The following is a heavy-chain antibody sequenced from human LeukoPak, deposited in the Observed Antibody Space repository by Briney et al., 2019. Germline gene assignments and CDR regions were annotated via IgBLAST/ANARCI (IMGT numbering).Heavy chain of an antibody. CDR2: IYPGDSDT. J-gene: IGHJ6*03. Sequence: GESLRISCKGSGYSFTSYWIGWVRQMPGKGLEWMGIIYPGDSDTRYSPSFQGQVTISADKSISTAYLQWSSLKASDTAMYYCARHARFGVSFFHYYYYYYMDVWGKGTTVTVSS. V-gene: IGHV5-51*01. CDR3: ARHARFGVSFFHYYYYYYMDV. CDR1: GYSFTSYW. D-gene: IGHD3-10*01.